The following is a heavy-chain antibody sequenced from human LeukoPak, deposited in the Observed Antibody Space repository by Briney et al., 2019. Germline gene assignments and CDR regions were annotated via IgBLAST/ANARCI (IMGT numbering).Heavy chain of an antibody. J-gene: IGHJ4*02. V-gene: IGHV4-39*01. CDR2: IYYSGST. CDR3: ASLSRPTYYYDSSGYYVFDY. Sequence: SETLSLTCTVSGGSISSSSYYWGWIRQPPGKGLEWIGSIYYSGSTYYNPSLKSRVTISVDTSKNQFSLKLSSVTAADTAVYYCASLSRPTYYYDSSGYYVFDYWGRGTLVTVSS. CDR1: GGSISSSSYY. D-gene: IGHD3-22*01.